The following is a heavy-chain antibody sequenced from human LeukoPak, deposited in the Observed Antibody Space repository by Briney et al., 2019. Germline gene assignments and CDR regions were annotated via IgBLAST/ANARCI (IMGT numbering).Heavy chain of an antibody. V-gene: IGHV5-51*01. D-gene: IGHD6-13*01. CDR3: ARHLAAGTNCFDP. CDR2: IYPGDSDT. Sequence: GESLKISCKGSGYSFTNYWIAWVRQMPGKGLEWMGIIYPGDSDTRYSPSFRGQVTISADKSISTAYLQWNSLKASDTAMYYCARHLAAGTNCFDPWGQGTLVTVSP. CDR1: GYSFTNYW. J-gene: IGHJ5*02.